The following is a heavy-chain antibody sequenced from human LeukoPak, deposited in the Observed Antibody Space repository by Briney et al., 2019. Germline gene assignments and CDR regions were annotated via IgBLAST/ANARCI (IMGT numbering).Heavy chain of an antibody. J-gene: IGHJ1*01. D-gene: IGHD1-26*01. Sequence: GGSLRLSCAASGFTFSSYGMHWVRQAPGMGLEWVAVLSYDGSNKYYADSVKGRFTISRDNSKNTLYLQMNSLRAEDTALYYCAKNSGSYAEYFQHWGQGTLVTVSS. V-gene: IGHV3-30*18. CDR3: AKNSGSYAEYFQH. CDR2: LSYDGSNK. CDR1: GFTFSSYG.